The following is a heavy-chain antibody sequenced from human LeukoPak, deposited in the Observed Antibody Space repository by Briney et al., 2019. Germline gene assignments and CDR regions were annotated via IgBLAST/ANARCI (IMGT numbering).Heavy chain of an antibody. CDR2: IKSDGST. D-gene: IGHD3-22*01. V-gene: IGHV3-74*01. CDR1: GFTFSTYW. Sequence: GGSLRLSCAASGFTFSTYWMHWVRQAPGKGLVWVSRIKSDGSTNYADSVKGRFTISRDNANNTLSLQMNGLRPEDTGVYYCARAPSEIGGYYPEYFRHWGQGTLVTVSS. CDR3: ARAPSEIGGYYPEYFRH. J-gene: IGHJ1*01.